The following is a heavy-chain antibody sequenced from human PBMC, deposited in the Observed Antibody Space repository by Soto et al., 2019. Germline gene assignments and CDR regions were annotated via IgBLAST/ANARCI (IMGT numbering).Heavy chain of an antibody. Sequence: EGQLLESGGGLVQPRGSLRLSCVASGFTFRSYAMAWVRQAPGKGLEWVSGISESGGKTNYAESVRGRFSISRDNSRNTLSLLMNNVTAEDTAIYYCAKDRATIFGVVWKYGMDVWGQGTTVSVSS. J-gene: IGHJ6*02. CDR3: AKDRATIFGVVWKYGMDV. V-gene: IGHV3-23*01. D-gene: IGHD3-3*01. CDR1: GFTFRSYA. CDR2: ISESGGKT.